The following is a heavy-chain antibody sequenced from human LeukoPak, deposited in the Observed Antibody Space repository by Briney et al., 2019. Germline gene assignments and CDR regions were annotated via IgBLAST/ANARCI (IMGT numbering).Heavy chain of an antibody. J-gene: IGHJ4*02. CDR3: ARGRYYFDY. CDR1: GGSLSGYY. CDR2: IYYSGST. V-gene: IGHV4-34*01. Sequence: SETLSLTCAVSGGSLSGYYWTWIRQPPGKGLEWVGSIYYSGSTYYNPSLKSRVTISVDTSKNQFSLKLSSVTAADTAVYYCARGRYYFDYWGQGTLVTVSS.